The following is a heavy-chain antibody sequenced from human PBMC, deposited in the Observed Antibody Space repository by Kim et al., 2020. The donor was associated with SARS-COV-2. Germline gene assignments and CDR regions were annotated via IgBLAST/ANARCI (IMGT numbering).Heavy chain of an antibody. J-gene: IGHJ4*02. D-gene: IGHD5-12*01. CDR2: INAGNGNT. CDR3: ARVRLSGPMGYFDY. Sequence: ASVKVSCKASGYTFTSYAMHWVRQAPGQRLEWMGWINAGNGNTKYSQKFQGRVTITRDTSASTAYMELSSLRSEDTAVYCCARVRLSGPMGYFDYWGQGTLVTVSS. CDR1: GYTFTSYA. V-gene: IGHV1-3*01.